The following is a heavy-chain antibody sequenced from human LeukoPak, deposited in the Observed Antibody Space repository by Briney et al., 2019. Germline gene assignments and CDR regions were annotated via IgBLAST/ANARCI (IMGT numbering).Heavy chain of an antibody. D-gene: IGHD3-16*01. CDR1: GVAFSSYW. CDR2: VNGDGSST. J-gene: IGHJ4*02. Sequence: GGSLRLSCAASGVAFSSYWMLWVRQAPGKGLVWVSRVNGDGSSTTYADSVKGRFTISRDNDKNILYLQMNSLRVEDTATYYCARSQFAYWGQGILVTVSS. CDR3: ARSQFAY. V-gene: IGHV3-74*01.